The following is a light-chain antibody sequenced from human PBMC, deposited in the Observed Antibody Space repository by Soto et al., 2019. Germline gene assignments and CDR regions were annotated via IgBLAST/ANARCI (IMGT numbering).Light chain of an antibody. V-gene: IGLV2-14*01. CDR2: EVS. CDR3: SSCTGSSTYV. Sequence: QSALTQPASVSGSPGQSITISCTGTSSDIGGYKYVSWYQQHPGKAPKLMIFEVSNRPSGVSNRFSGSKSGNTASLTISGLQAEDEADYYCSSCTGSSTYVFGTGTESPS. CDR1: SSDIGGYKY. J-gene: IGLJ1*01.